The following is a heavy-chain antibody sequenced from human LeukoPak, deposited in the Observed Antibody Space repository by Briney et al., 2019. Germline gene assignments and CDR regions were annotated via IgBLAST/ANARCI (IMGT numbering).Heavy chain of an antibody. CDR3: ARVRKEWELLSDY. D-gene: IGHD1-26*01. J-gene: IGHJ4*02. CDR1: GGTFSSYT. Sequence: ASVKVSCKASGGTFSSYTISWVRQAPGQGLEWMGWISAYNGNTNYAQKPQGRVTMTTDTSTSTAYMELRSLRSDDTAVYYCARVRKEWELLSDYWGQGALVTVSS. CDR2: ISAYNGNT. V-gene: IGHV1-18*01.